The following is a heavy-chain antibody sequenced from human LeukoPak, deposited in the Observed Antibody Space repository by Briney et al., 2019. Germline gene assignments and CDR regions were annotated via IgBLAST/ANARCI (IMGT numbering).Heavy chain of an antibody. CDR2: ISSSSSYI. D-gene: IGHD5-18*01. V-gene: IGHV3-21*01. J-gene: IGHJ4*02. Sequence: GGSLRLSCAASGFTFSSYSMNWVRQAPGKGLEWASSISSSSSYIYYADSVKGRFTISRDNAKNSLYLQMNSLRAEDTAVYYCARTIYVDTSMVSSTPIPVYWGQGTLVTVSS. CDR1: GFTFSSYS. CDR3: ARTIYVDTSMVSSTPIPVY.